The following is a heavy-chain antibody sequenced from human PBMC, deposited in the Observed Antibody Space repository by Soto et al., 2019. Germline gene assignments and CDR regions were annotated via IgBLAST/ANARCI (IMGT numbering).Heavy chain of an antibody. CDR3: ARGQYYAMDV. CDR2: IYSGGNT. J-gene: IGHJ6*02. V-gene: IGHV3-NL1*01. CDR1: GFTFSSYG. Sequence: QVQLVESGGGVVQPGRSLRLSCAASGFTFSSYGMHWVRQAPGKGLEWVSVIYSGGNTYYADSVKGRFTISRDNSRNTLYLQMNSLRAEDTAVYYCARGQYYAMDVWGQGTTVTVSS.